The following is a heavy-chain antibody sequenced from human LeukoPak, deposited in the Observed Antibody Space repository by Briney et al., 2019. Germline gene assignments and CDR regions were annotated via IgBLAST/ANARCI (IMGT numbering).Heavy chain of an antibody. CDR3: ARQYSSSPSFFHY. V-gene: IGHV5-51*01. CDR2: IYPGDSET. Sequence: GESLKISCKGSGYRFTNYWIGWVRQMPGKGLEWMGIIYPGDSETRYSPSFQGQVTISADRSISTAYLQWRSLKASDSAMYYCARQYSSSPSFFHYWGQGTLVTVSS. J-gene: IGHJ4*02. CDR1: GYRFTNYW. D-gene: IGHD6-6*01.